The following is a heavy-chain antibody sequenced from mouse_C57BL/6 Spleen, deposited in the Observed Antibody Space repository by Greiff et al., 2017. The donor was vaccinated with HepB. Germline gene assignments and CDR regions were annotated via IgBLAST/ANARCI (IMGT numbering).Heavy chain of an antibody. Sequence: VQLKESGAELVRPGSSVKMSCKTSGYTFTSYGINWVKQRPGQGLEWIGYIYIGNGYTEYNEKFKGKATLTSDTSSSTAYMQLSSLTSEDSAIYFCARGNWDVLAWFAYWGQGTLVTVSA. CDR3: ARGNWDVLAWFAY. J-gene: IGHJ3*01. CDR2: IYIGNGYT. D-gene: IGHD4-1*01. V-gene: IGHV1-58*01. CDR1: GYTFTSYG.